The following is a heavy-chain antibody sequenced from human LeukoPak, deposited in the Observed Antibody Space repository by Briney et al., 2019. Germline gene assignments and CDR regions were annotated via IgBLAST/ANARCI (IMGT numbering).Heavy chain of an antibody. D-gene: IGHD4-23*01. CDR3: AKDRTPTVVTPDY. J-gene: IGHJ4*02. Sequence: PGGSPRLSCAASGFTFSSYAMSWVRQAPGKGLEWVSAISGSGGSTYYADSVKGRFTISRDNSKNTLYLQMNSLRAEDTAVYYCAKDRTPTVVTPDYWGQGTLVTVSS. V-gene: IGHV3-23*01. CDR2: ISGSGGST. CDR1: GFTFSSYA.